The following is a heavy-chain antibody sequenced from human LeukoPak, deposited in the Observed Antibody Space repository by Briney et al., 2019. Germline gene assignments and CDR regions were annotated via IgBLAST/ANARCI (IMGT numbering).Heavy chain of an antibody. D-gene: IGHD6-6*01. CDR1: GYTFPGYF. CDR3: AREHSSSSGTVFDY. Sequence: GASVKVSCKASGYTFPGYFMHWVRQAPGQGLEWMGWINPNSGGTNYAQKFQGRVAMTRDTSISTAYMELSRLRSDDTAVYYCAREHSSSSGTVFDYWGQGTLVTVSS. V-gene: IGHV1-2*02. J-gene: IGHJ4*02. CDR2: INPNSGGT.